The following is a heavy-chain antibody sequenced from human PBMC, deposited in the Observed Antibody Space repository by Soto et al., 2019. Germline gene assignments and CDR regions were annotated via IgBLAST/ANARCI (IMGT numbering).Heavy chain of an antibody. V-gene: IGHV4-39*01. CDR2: IYYSGST. CDR3: ARHEEPRIAAAGHPP. Sequence: SETLSLTCTVSGGSISSSSYYWGWIRQPPGKGLEWIGSIYYSGSTYYNPSLKSRVTISVDTSKNQFSLKLSSVTAADTAVYYCARHEEPRIAAAGHPPWGQGTLVTVSS. D-gene: IGHD6-13*01. CDR1: GGSISSSSYY. J-gene: IGHJ5*02.